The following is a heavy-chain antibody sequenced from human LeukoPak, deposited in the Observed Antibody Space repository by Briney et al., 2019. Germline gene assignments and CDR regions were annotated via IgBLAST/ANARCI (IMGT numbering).Heavy chain of an antibody. J-gene: IGHJ1*01. CDR3: ARGTGYASSWFLN. Sequence: ASVKVSCKASGDTFSSYSFSWLRQAPGQGLEWMGRIIPILGITNFAQKFQGRVTITADKSASTAFMELSSLRSADTAVYYSARGTGYASSWFLNWGQATLVTVSS. V-gene: IGHV1-69*02. CDR1: GDTFSSYS. D-gene: IGHD6-13*01. CDR2: IIPILGIT.